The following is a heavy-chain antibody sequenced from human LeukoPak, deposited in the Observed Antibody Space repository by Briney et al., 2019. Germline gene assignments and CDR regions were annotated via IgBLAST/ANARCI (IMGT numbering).Heavy chain of an antibody. CDR3: ARGGWRGLDGYFDL. Sequence: PGGSLRLSCAASGFTFSRYSMNWVRQAPGKGLEWVSRINSDGSSTNYADSVKGRFTISRDNAKNTLYLQMNSLRAEDMAVYYCARGGWRGLDGYFDLWGRGTLVTVSS. CDR2: INSDGSST. V-gene: IGHV3-74*01. D-gene: IGHD6-19*01. CDR1: GFTFSRYS. J-gene: IGHJ2*01.